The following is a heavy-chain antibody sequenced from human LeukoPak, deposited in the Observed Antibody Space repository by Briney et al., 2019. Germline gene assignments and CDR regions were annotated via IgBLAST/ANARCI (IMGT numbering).Heavy chain of an antibody. J-gene: IGHJ3*02. Sequence: ASVKVSCKASGYTFTSYDINWVRQAAGQGLEWMGWMNPNSGNTGYAQKFQGRVTMTRNTSISTAYMELSSLRSEDTAVYYCARWLQWGGNAFDIWGQGTMVTVSS. CDR2: MNPNSGNT. CDR3: ARWLQWGGNAFDI. CDR1: GYTFTSYD. D-gene: IGHD5-24*01. V-gene: IGHV1-8*01.